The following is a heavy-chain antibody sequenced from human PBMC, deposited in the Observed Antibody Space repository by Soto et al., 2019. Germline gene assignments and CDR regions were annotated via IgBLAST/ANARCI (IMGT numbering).Heavy chain of an antibody. CDR3: AKSPTSEGVTFDN. Sequence: GGSLRLSCAASGFSFSNYAMSWVRQAPGKGLEWVSSVSGGGGATYYVDSVKGRFTISRDNSKNKLSLQMNSLRAEDTAIYYCAKSPTSEGVTFDNWGQGILVTVSS. CDR1: GFSFSNYA. D-gene: IGHD3-3*01. V-gene: IGHV3-23*01. CDR2: VSGGGGAT. J-gene: IGHJ4*02.